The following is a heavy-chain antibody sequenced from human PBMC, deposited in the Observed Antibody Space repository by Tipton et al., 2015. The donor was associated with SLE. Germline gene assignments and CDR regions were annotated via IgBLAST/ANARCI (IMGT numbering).Heavy chain of an antibody. CDR1: GVSISSRY. CDR2: MFYSGST. J-gene: IGHJ2*01. CDR3: ARTNLQESLVDWYFDL. Sequence: LRLSCTVSGVSISSRYWTWVRQPPGKGLEWIGNMFYSGSTNYNPSLLSRVTISIDTSKSQFSLKLSSVTAADTAVYYCARTNLQESLVDWYFDLWGRGTLVTVSS. D-gene: IGHD5-24*01. V-gene: IGHV4-59*11.